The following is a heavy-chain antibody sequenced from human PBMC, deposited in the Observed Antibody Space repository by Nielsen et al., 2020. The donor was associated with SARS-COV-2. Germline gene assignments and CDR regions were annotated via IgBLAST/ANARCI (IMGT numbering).Heavy chain of an antibody. D-gene: IGHD4-17*01. CDR3: ARARGAYGDYYYYYYTDV. Sequence: SQTLSLPCSISWDRVSSSSAAWNWIRHSPSRGVEWLGRTYYRSKWYNDYAVSVKSRITINPDTSKNQFSLHLNSVTPEDTAVYYCARARGAYGDYYYYYYTDVWGKGTTVTVSS. CDR1: WDRVSSSSAA. J-gene: IGHJ6*03. V-gene: IGHV6-1*01. CDR2: TYYRSKWYN.